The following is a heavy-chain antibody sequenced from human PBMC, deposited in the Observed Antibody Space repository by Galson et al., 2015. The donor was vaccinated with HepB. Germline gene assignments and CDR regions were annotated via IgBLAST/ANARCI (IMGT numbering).Heavy chain of an antibody. CDR3: AKGSSSWFRRSTYYFDY. J-gene: IGHJ4*02. Sequence: SLRLSCAASGFTFSSYAMTWVRQAPGKGLESVSVTSGSGVNTYYADSVKGRFTISRDNSRNTLYLQMNSLSAEDTAVYFWAKGSSSWFRRSTYYFDYWGQGTLVTVSS. V-gene: IGHV3-23*01. CDR1: GFTFSSYA. D-gene: IGHD6-13*01. CDR2: TSGSGVNT.